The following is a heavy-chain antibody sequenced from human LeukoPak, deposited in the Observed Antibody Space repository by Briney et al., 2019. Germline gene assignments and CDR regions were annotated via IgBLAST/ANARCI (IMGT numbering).Heavy chain of an antibody. J-gene: IGHJ4*02. CDR2: IKQDGTEK. CDR1: GFTFTTYW. CDR3: ARPTRSGYSGYDFDY. D-gene: IGHD5-12*01. Sequence: PGGSLRLSCAASGFTFTTYWLGWVRQPPGKGLEWVANIKQDGTEKYYVDSVKGRFTISRDNAKNSLYLQMNTLRVEDTAVYYCARPTRSGYSGYDFDYWGQGTLVTVSS. V-gene: IGHV3-7*01.